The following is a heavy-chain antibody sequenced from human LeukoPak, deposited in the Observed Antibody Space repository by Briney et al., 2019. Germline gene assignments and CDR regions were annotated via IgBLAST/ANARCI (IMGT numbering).Heavy chain of an antibody. CDR2: IYYSGST. J-gene: IGHJ3*02. CDR1: GGYISSSSYY. V-gene: IGHV4-39*01. Sequence: SETLSLTCTVSGGYISSSSYYWGWSRQPPGKGLEWIGSIYYSGSTYYNPSLKSRVTISVDTSKNQFSLKLSSVTAADTAVYYCAKTVVVTGEHAFEIWGQGTRVTVPS. CDR3: AKTVVVTGEHAFEI. D-gene: IGHD2-21*02.